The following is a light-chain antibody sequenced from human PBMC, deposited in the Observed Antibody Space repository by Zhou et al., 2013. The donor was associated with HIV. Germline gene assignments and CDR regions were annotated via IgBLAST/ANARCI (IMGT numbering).Light chain of an antibody. CDR2: SAS. Sequence: DIQMIQSPSTLSASVGDRVTISCRASHDIKNYLAWYQQSPGAVPKLLIYSASNLASGVPSRFSGSGSGTDFTLTIEDLQPEDVATYYCQKYDNAPRTFGQGTKV. CDR1: HDIKNY. V-gene: IGKV1-27*01. CDR3: QKYDNAPRT. J-gene: IGKJ1*01.